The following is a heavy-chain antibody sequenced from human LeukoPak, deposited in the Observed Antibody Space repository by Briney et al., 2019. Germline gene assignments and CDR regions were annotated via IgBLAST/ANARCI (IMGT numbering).Heavy chain of an antibody. V-gene: IGHV3-13*01. CDR1: GFTFSSYD. D-gene: IGHD3-10*01. J-gene: IGHJ6*02. CDR2: IGTAGDT. Sequence: GGSLRLSCAASGFTFSSYDMHWVRQATGKGLEWVSAIGTAGDTYYPGSVKGRFTISRENAKNSLYLQMNSLRAGDTAVYYCAREKAPLWLDVWGQGTTVTVSS. CDR3: AREKAPLWLDV.